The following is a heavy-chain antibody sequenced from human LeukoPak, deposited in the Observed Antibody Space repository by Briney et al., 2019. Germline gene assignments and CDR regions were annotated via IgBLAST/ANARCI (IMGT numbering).Heavy chain of an antibody. D-gene: IGHD3-3*01. CDR2: VIPIFGTA. CDR1: GGTFSSYA. J-gene: IGHJ4*02. V-gene: IGHV1-69*05. CDR3: AREKFFWKQQSSSGGFFDY. Sequence: SVKVSCKASGGTFSSYAISWVRQAPGQGLEWMGGVIPIFGTANYAQKCQGRVTITTDESTSTAYMELSSLRSEDTAVYYCAREKFFWKQQSSSGGFFDYWGQGTLVTVSS.